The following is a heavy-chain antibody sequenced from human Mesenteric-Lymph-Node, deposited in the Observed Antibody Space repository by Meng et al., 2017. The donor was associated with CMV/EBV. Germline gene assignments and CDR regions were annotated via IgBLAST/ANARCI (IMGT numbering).Heavy chain of an antibody. CDR2: ISSSGSTI. J-gene: IGHJ4*02. CDR1: GFTFSSYE. Sequence: GGSLRLSCAASGFTFSSYEMNWVRQAPGKGLEWISYISSSGSTIYYADSVKGRFTISRDNAKNSLYLQMNSLRAEDTAVYYCARGPGATSVDYFGYWGQGTLVTVSS. D-gene: IGHD6-25*01. V-gene: IGHV3-48*03. CDR3: ARGPGATSVDYFGY.